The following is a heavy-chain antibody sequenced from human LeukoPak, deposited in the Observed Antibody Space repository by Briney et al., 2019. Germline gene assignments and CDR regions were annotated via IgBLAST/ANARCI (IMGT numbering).Heavy chain of an antibody. D-gene: IGHD3-16*01. Sequence: GGSLRLSCAASGFTFRSYSMNWVRQAPGKGLEWVSYISVSASTIYYADSVKGRFTISRDNAKNSLYLQMNSLRAEDTAVYYCARIEGGYWGQGTLVTVSS. CDR2: ISVSASTI. V-gene: IGHV3-48*04. CDR1: GFTFRSYS. J-gene: IGHJ4*02. CDR3: ARIEGGY.